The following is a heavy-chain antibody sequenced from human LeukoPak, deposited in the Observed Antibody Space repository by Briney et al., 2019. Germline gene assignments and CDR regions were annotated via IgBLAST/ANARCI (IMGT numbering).Heavy chain of an antibody. J-gene: IGHJ4*02. V-gene: IGHV3-23*01. D-gene: IGHD4-11*01. CDR3: VKTDYSTGPYDH. CDR1: GFTFNSYA. Sequence: RGSLRLSCAASGFTFNSYAMNWVRQAPGKGLEWVSAISGNAITTFYADSVKGRFSISRDNSRNTLYLQMNSLRAEDTAVYYCVKTDYSTGPYDHWGQGTLVTVSS. CDR2: ISGNAITT.